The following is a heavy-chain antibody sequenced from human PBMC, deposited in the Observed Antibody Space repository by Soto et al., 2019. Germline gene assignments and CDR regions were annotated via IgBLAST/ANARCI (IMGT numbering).Heavy chain of an antibody. V-gene: IGHV1-2*04. CDR2: INPNSGGT. CDR3: ARGGVVVVAAIGYYYYGMDV. CDR1: GYTFTGYY. D-gene: IGHD2-15*01. J-gene: IGHJ6*02. Sequence: ASVKVSCKASGYTFTGYYMHWVRQAPGQGLELMGWINPNSGGTNYAQKFQGWVTMTRDTSISTAYMELSRLRSDDTAVYYCARGGVVVVAAIGYYYYGMDVWGQGTTVTVSS.